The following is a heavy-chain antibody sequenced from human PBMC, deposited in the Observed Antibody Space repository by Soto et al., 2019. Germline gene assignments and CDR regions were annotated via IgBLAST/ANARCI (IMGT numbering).Heavy chain of an antibody. CDR1: RGTVSSCA. Sequence: SVKVSWKASRGTVSSCAISWVRHAPGQRLEGMGGIIPIFGTANYAQKFQGRVTITEDESTRTAYMELRSLRSEDMAVYYCARDPVYGDYVRYYYYGMDVWGKGTTVTVSS. D-gene: IGHD4-17*01. V-gene: IGHV1-69*13. CDR2: IIPIFGTA. J-gene: IGHJ6*04. CDR3: ARDPVYGDYVRYYYYGMDV.